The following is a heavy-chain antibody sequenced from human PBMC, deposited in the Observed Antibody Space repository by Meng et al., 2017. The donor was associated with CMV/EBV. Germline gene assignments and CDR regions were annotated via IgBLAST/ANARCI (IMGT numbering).Heavy chain of an antibody. V-gene: IGHV4-39*07. D-gene: IGHD2-15*01. CDR2: IYYSGST. J-gene: IGHJ5*02. Sequence: SGTLSLTCTVSGGSISSSSYYWGWIRQPPGKGLEWIGSIYYSGSTYYNPSLKSRVTISVDTSKNQFSLKLGSVTAADTAVYYCARDRWLLNNWFDPWGQGTRVTVSS. CDR3: ARDRWLLNNWFDP. CDR1: GGSISSSSYY.